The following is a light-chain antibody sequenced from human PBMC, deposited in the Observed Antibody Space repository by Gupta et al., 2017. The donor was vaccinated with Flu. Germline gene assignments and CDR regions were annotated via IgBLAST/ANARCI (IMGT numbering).Light chain of an antibody. CDR3: QQYGSSPGYT. CDR1: QSVSSSY. Sequence: TLSLSPGERATLSCRASQSVSSSYLAWYQQKPGQAPRLLTYGASSRATGIPDRFSGSGSGTDFTLTISRLEPEDFAVYYCQQYGSSPGYTFGQGTKLEIK. CDR2: GAS. J-gene: IGKJ2*01. V-gene: IGKV3-20*01.